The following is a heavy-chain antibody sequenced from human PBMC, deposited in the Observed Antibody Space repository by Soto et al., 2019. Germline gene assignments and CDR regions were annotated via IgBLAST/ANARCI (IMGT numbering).Heavy chain of an antibody. CDR2: ISSSSSYI. V-gene: IGHV3-21*01. Sequence: EVQLVESGGGLVKPGGSLRLSCAASGFTFSSYSMNWVRQAPGKGLEWVSSISSSSSYIYYADSVKGRFTISRDNAKNSLYLQMNSLRAEDTAVYYCARDRYYDFWSGYYTGYYFDYWGQGTLVTVSS. CDR3: ARDRYYDFWSGYYTGYYFDY. D-gene: IGHD3-3*01. CDR1: GFTFSSYS. J-gene: IGHJ4*02.